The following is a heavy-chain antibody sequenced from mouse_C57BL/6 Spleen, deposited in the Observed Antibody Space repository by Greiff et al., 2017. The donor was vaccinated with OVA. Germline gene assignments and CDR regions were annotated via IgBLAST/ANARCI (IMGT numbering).Heavy chain of an antibody. CDR3: ARLYDYGGYAMDY. J-gene: IGHJ4*01. Sequence: LVKPGASVKMSCKASGYTFTDYYMNWVKQSHGKSLEWIGVINPYNGGTSYNQKFKGKATLTVDKSSSTAYMELNSLTSEDSAVYYCARLYDYGGYAMDYWGQGTSVTVSS. CDR1: GYTFTDYY. D-gene: IGHD2-4*01. V-gene: IGHV1-19*01. CDR2: INPYNGGT.